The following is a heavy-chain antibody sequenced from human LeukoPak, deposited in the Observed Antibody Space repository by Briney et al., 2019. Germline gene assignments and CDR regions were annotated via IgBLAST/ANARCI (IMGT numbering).Heavy chain of an antibody. CDR3: ARKECGHFQRLFDR. D-gene: IGHD3-3*02. Sequence: SQTLSLTFAISGDSLPSYCVTWTWLRQSPSRGLEWLESKYYRSKWYTDYPVEVQNRITNNQDPSKNQYSLHLISVTPEGTAVYYCARKECGHFQRLFDRGGEGTLATASS. V-gene: IGHV6-1*01. CDR2: KYYRSKWYT. J-gene: IGHJ5*02. CDR1: GDSLPSYCVT.